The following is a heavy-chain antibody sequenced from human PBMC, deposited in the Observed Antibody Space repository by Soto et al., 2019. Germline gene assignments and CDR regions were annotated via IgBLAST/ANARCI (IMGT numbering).Heavy chain of an antibody. D-gene: IGHD3-22*01. Sequence: EVQLLESGGGLVQPGGSLRLSCAASGITISNYPMSWVRQAPGKGLDWVSGISGSGDRTYYADSAKGRFTISKDISRNSLSLQLDSLGVGDPAVYFCLTADGGYPSTAPHWGQGTLVTVSS. J-gene: IGHJ4*02. V-gene: IGHV3-23*01. CDR3: LTADGGYPSTAPH. CDR1: GITISNYP. CDR2: ISGSGDRT.